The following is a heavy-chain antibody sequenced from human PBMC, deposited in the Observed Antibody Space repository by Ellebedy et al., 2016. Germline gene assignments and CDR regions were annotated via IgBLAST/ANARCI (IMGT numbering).Heavy chain of an antibody. D-gene: IGHD3-16*01. J-gene: IGHJ4*02. CDR3: ARDNYGSIDH. V-gene: IGHV3-74*03. CDR1: GFSFSRHG. Sequence: GGSLRLSCAASGFSFSRHGMHWVRQAPGKGLVGVSQINLDGSAIMHADSVKGRFTISRDDAGNKLYLQMDNLRAEDTALYYCARDNYGSIDHWGQGTLVTVSS. CDR2: INLDGSAI.